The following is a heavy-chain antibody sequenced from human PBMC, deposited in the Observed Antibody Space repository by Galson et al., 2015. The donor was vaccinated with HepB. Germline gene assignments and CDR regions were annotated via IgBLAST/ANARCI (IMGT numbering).Heavy chain of an antibody. D-gene: IGHD3-3*01. CDR3: ARSDFWSGYYQNGFDI. Sequence: QSGAEVKKPGESLRISCKGSGYSFTSYWISWVRQMPGKGLEWMGRIDPSDSYTNYSPSFQGHVTISADKSISTAYLQWSSLKASYTAMYYCARSDFWSGYYQNGFDIWGRGTLVTVSS. V-gene: IGHV5-10-1*01. CDR1: GYSFTSYW. CDR2: IDPSDSYT. J-gene: IGHJ4*02.